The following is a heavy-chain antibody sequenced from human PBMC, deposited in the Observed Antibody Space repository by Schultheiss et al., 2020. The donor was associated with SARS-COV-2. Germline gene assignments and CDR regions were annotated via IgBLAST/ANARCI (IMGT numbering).Heavy chain of an antibody. CDR2: IYYSGST. J-gene: IGHJ6*02. V-gene: IGHV4-61*01. Sequence: SQTLSLTCTVSGGSISSSSYYWSWIRQPPGKGLEWIGYIYYSGSTNYNPSLKSRVTISVDTSKNQFSLKLSSVTAADTAVYYCARATIKYYYYYGMDVWGQGTTVTVSS. CDR1: GGSISSSSYY. CDR3: ARATIKYYYYYGMDV. D-gene: IGHD5-12*01.